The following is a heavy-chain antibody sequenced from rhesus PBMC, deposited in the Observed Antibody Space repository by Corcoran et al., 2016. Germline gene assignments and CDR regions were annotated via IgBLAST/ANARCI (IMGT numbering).Heavy chain of an antibody. D-gene: IGHD4-23*01. CDR2: ISRYNGNK. CDR3: TRAEYKRYWYFDL. V-gene: IGHV1-180*01. J-gene: IGHJ2*01. Sequence: QVQLVQSGAEIKQPGASVKLSCMASGYTFTSYYMHWVRQAPGPGLEWIGLISRYNGNKGYAQNFQGRVTITTDTSTSTGYMELSSLRSEDTAVYYCTRAEYKRYWYFDLWGPGTPITISS. CDR1: GYTFTSYY.